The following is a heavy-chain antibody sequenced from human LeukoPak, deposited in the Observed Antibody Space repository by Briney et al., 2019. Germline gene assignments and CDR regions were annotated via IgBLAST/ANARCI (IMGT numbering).Heavy chain of an antibody. V-gene: IGHV1-18*01. CDR2: ISAYNGNT. CDR3: ARIYCSGGSCYFDAFDI. J-gene: IGHJ3*02. Sequence: ASVKVSCKASGYTFTSYGISWVRQAPGQGLEWMGWISAYNGNTNYAQKLQGRVTMTTDTSTSTAYMELRSLRSDDTAVYYCARIYCSGGSCYFDAFDIWGQGTMVTVSS. D-gene: IGHD2-15*01. CDR1: GYTFTSYG.